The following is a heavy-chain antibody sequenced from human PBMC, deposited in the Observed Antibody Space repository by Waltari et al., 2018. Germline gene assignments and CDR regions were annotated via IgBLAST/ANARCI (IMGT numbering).Heavy chain of an antibody. V-gene: IGHV4-38-2*02. D-gene: IGHD3-10*01. CDR1: GYSISSGYY. CDR2: IYHSGCT. J-gene: IGHJ6*03. CDR3: AREERSYYYYYMDV. Sequence: QVQLQESGPGLVKPSETLSLTCTVSGYSISSGYYWGWIRQPPGKGLEWIGSIYHSGCTYYNPSLKSRVTISVDTSKNQFSLKLSSVTAADTAVYYCAREERSYYYYYMDVWGKGTTVTVSS.